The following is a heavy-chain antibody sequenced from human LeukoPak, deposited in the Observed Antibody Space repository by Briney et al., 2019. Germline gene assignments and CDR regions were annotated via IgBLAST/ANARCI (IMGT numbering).Heavy chain of an antibody. D-gene: IGHD2-21*02. CDR2: IFITGNT. CDR3: ARIAYCGTGCWYYFDF. CDR1: GGSISGHY. V-gene: IGHV4-4*09. Sequence: PSGTLSLTCSVSGGSISGHYWSWIRQPPGKELEWIGYIFITGNTIYNPSLSSRVTMSLDTSKNQFSLKLSSVTAADTAVYYCARIAYCGTGCWYYFDFWGRGMLVTVSS. J-gene: IGHJ4*02.